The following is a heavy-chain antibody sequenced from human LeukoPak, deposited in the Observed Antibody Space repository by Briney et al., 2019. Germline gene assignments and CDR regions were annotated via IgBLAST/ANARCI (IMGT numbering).Heavy chain of an antibody. CDR3: ARDEVVAAPNYFGMVV. V-gene: IGHV1-8*02. D-gene: IGHD2-15*01. J-gene: IGHJ6*02. Sequence: ASVKVSCKASGHTFTSYYLHWVRQATGQGLEWMGWMNPNSGNTGLAQKFQGRVTLTRDTSLSTAYMELSNLRSDDTAVYYCARDEVVAAPNYFGMVVWGQGTTVSVSS. CDR2: MNPNSGNT. CDR1: GHTFTSYY.